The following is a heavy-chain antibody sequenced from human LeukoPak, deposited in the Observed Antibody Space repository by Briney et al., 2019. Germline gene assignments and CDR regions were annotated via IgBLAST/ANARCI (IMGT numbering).Heavy chain of an antibody. D-gene: IGHD6-19*01. CDR2: ISAGNGNI. V-gene: IGHV1-3*01. CDR3: AREGIGCFDY. Sequence: ASVKVSCKASGYTLMTYAVHWVRQAPGQRLEWLGWISAGNGNIQYSPKFQGRVTITRDTSASTAYMELSSLRSEDTAVYYCAREGIGCFDYWGQGTLVTVS. J-gene: IGHJ4*02. CDR1: GYTLMTYA.